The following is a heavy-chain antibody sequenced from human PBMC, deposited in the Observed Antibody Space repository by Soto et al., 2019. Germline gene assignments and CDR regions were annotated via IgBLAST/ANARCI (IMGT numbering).Heavy chain of an antibody. D-gene: IGHD2-15*01. V-gene: IGHV2-5*01. Sequence: SGPTLVNPTQTLTLTCSFTGFSLSSSGAGVGWFRQSPGKALEWLALIYWNDEIRYSPSLASRLTITKDTSKDQVVLTLTNLGPVDTATYYCSHLDLRGFSDXXHGWDVWGQGTTVTVSS. CDR3: SHLDLRGFSDXXHGWDV. CDR1: GFSLSSSGAG. J-gene: IGHJ6*02. CDR2: IYWNDEI.